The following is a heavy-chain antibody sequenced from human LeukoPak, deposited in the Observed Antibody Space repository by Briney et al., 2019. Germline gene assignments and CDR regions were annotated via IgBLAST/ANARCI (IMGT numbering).Heavy chain of an antibody. V-gene: IGHV3-23*01. CDR3: AKSTSSLGYAFVI. Sequence: GGSLRLSCAASGFTFSSYAMSWARQAPGKGLEWVSAISGSGGSTYYADSVKGRFTISRDNSKNTLYLQMNSLRAEDTAVYYCAKSTSSLGYAFVIWVQGTMVTVSS. J-gene: IGHJ3*02. CDR2: ISGSGGST. CDR1: GFTFSSYA.